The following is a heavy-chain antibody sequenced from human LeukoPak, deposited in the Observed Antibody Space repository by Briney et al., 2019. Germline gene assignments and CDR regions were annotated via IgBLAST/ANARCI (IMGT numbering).Heavy chain of an antibody. V-gene: IGHV3-9*01. CDR2: ISWNSGSI. CDR1: GFTFDDYA. CDR3: AKDQNSSGWYYFDY. D-gene: IGHD6-19*01. J-gene: IGHJ4*02. Sequence: PGGSLRLSCAASGFTFDDYAMHWVRQAPGKGLEWVSGISWNSGSIGYADSVKGRFTISRDNAKNSLYLPMNSLRAEDTALYYCAKDQNSSGWYYFDYWGKGTLVPVSS.